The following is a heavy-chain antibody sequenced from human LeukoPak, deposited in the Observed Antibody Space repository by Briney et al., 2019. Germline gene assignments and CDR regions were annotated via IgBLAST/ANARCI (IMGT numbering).Heavy chain of an antibody. CDR3: ARLDYYGSGSYDYYGMNV. Sequence: ASVKVSCKASGYIFTSYAMHWVRQAPGQRLEWMGWGNAGNGNTKYSQKFQGRVTITRDTSASTAYMELSSLRSEDTAVYYCARLDYYGSGSYDYYGMNVWGQGTTVTVSS. CDR2: GNAGNGNT. J-gene: IGHJ6*02. CDR1: GYIFTSYA. D-gene: IGHD3-10*01. V-gene: IGHV1-3*01.